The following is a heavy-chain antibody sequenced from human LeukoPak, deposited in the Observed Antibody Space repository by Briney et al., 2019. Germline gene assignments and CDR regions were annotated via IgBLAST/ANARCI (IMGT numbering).Heavy chain of an antibody. CDR2: IGTAGDT. D-gene: IGHD2-15*01. V-gene: IGHV3-13*01. Sequence: GGSLRLSCAASGFTFSSYDMHWVRQATGKGLEWVSAIGTAGDTYYPGSVKGRFTISRENAKNSLYLQMNSLRAEDTAVYYCARALEVVAAFNWFDPWGQGTLVTVSS. CDR3: ARALEVVAAFNWFDP. CDR1: GFTFSSYD. J-gene: IGHJ5*02.